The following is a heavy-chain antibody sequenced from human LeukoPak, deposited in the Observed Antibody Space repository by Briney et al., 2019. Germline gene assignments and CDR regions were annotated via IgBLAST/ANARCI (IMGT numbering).Heavy chain of an antibody. CDR3: ARVAVRLGYCSSTSCSGYGMDV. CDR2: MNPNSGNT. J-gene: IGHJ6*02. Sequence: ASVKFSCKASGYTFTSYDINWVRQATGQGLEWMGWMNPNSGNTGYAQKFQGRVTMTRNTSISTAYMELSSLRSEDTAVYYCARVAVRLGYCSSTSCSGYGMDVWGQGTTVTVSS. D-gene: IGHD2-2*01. CDR1: GYTFTSYD. V-gene: IGHV1-8*01.